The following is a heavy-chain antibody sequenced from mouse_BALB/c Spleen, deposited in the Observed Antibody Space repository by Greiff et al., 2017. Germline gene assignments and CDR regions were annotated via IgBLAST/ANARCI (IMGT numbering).Heavy chain of an antibody. Sequence: EVHLVESGGGLVQPGGSRKLSCAASGFTFSSFGMHWVRQAPEKGLEWVAYISSGSSTIYYADTVKGRFTISRDNPKNTLFLQMTSLRSEDTAMYYCARRYGSSYAMDYWGQGTSVTVSS. V-gene: IGHV5-17*02. CDR1: GFTFSSFG. D-gene: IGHD1-1*01. J-gene: IGHJ4*01. CDR2: ISSGSSTI. CDR3: ARRYGSSYAMDY.